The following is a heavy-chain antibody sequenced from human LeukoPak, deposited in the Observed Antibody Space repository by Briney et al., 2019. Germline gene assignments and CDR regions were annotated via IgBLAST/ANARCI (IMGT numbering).Heavy chain of an antibody. D-gene: IGHD3-16*01. V-gene: IGHV4-59*01. J-gene: IGHJ6*01. CDR2: IYYSGST. CDR3: ARVWGSYVRGDYYGMDV. Sequence: SETLSLTCTVSGGSISSYYWSWIRQPPGKGLERIWYIYYSGSTNYNPSLKSRVTISVDTSKNQFSLKLSSVTAADTAVYYCARVWGSYVRGDYYGMDVWGQGTTVTVSS. CDR1: GGSISSYY.